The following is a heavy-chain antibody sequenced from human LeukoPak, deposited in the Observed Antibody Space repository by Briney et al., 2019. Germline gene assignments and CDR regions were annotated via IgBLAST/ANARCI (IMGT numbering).Heavy chain of an antibody. CDR3: ARDRRAAAGPGAFDI. J-gene: IGHJ3*02. CDR2: ISAYNGNT. D-gene: IGHD6-13*01. CDR1: GYTFTSYG. V-gene: IGHV1-18*01. Sequence: ASVKVSCKASGYTFTSYGISWVRQAPGQGLEWMGWISAYNGNTNYTQKLQGRVTMTTDTSTSTAYMELRSLRSDDTAVYYCARDRRAAAGPGAFDIWGQGTMVTVSS.